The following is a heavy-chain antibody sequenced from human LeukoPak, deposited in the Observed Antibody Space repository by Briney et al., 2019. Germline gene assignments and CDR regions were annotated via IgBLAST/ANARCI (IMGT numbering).Heavy chain of an antibody. Sequence: SETLSLTCTVSGGSISSYYWSWIRQPPGKGREWIGGIYYSGSANYNPSLKSPVTISVDPSRNQFSMKLSSVTAADTGVYYCARDACSGGSCYDYWGQGTLVTVSS. V-gene: IGHV4-59*01. D-gene: IGHD2-15*01. CDR2: IYYSGSA. CDR1: GGSISSYY. J-gene: IGHJ4*02. CDR3: ARDACSGGSCYDY.